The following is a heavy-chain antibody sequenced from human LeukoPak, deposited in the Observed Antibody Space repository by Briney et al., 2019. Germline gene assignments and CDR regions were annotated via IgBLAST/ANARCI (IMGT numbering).Heavy chain of an antibody. Sequence: GGSLRLSCVASGFTFSSYEMNWVRQAPGKGLEWVSYISSSGTGIYYTDSVKGRFTISRDNAKNSLYLQMNSLRAEDSAVYYCARDRLNAPLFDHWGQGTLVTVSS. D-gene: IGHD3-16*01. CDR2: ISSSGTGI. J-gene: IGHJ4*02. CDR1: GFTFSSYE. V-gene: IGHV3-48*03. CDR3: ARDRLNAPLFDH.